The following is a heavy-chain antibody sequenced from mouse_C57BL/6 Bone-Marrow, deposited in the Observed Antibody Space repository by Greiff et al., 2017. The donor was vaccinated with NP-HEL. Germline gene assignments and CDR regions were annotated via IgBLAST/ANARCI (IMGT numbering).Heavy chain of an antibody. Sequence: QVQLQQPGAELVMPGASVKLSCKASGYTFTSYWMHWVKQRPGQGLEWIGKIDPSDSYTNYNQKFKGKSTLTVDKSSSTAYMQLSSLTSEDSAVYYCAREGVITTIFDYWGQGTTLTVSS. CDR3: AREGVITTIFDY. CDR2: IDPSDSYT. CDR1: GYTFTSYW. J-gene: IGHJ2*01. V-gene: IGHV1-69*01. D-gene: IGHD1-1*01.